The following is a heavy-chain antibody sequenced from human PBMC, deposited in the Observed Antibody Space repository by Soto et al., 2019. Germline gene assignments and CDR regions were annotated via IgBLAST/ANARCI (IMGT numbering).Heavy chain of an antibody. Sequence: PSETLSLTCAVSGGSFTSNNWWTWVRQPPGQGLEWIGEIYRTGSTNYDPSLKSRVTISLDKSENQFSLKVTSLTAADTAVYYCASRDPGTSVDYWGQGTLVTVSS. J-gene: IGHJ4*02. CDR2: IYRTGST. CDR3: ASRDPGTSVDY. CDR1: GGSFTSNNW. D-gene: IGHD1-7*01. V-gene: IGHV4-4*02.